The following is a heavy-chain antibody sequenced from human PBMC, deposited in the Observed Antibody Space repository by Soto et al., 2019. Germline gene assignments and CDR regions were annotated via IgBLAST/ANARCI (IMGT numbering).Heavy chain of an antibody. D-gene: IGHD2-15*01. CDR3: ARTGDCSGGSCYSYYYMDV. J-gene: IGHJ6*03. V-gene: IGHV4-34*01. CDR2: INHSGST. Sequence: SETLSLTCAVYGGSFSGYYWSWIRQPPGKGLEWIGEINHSGSTNYNPSLKSRVTISVDTSKNQFSLKLSSVTAADTAVYYCARTGDCSGGSCYSYYYMDVWGKGTTVTVSS. CDR1: GGSFSGYY.